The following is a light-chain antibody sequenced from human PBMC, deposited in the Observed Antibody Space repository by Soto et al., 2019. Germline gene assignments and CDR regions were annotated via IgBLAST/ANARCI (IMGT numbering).Light chain of an antibody. Sequence: QSALTQPASVSGSPGQSITISCTGTSSDVGGYNYVSWYQQHPGKAPKLMIYDVSNRPSGVSNRFSGSKSGNTASLTISGLQAEDEADYYCSSYTSSSSPVVLGGGTQLTV. CDR1: SSDVGGYNY. J-gene: IGLJ2*01. CDR3: SSYTSSSSPVV. V-gene: IGLV2-14*01. CDR2: DVS.